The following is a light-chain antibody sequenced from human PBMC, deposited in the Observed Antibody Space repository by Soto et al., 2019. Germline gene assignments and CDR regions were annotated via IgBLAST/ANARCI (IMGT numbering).Light chain of an antibody. Sequence: ETVLTQSPATLSLSPGERATLSCRASQSVSRFLAWYQQKPGQAPRLLIYDASNRATGIPARFSGSGSGTDFTLTISSLEPEDFVVYYCQQRGNWPPITFGQGTRLDIK. V-gene: IGKV3-11*01. CDR2: DAS. CDR3: QQRGNWPPIT. CDR1: QSVSRF. J-gene: IGKJ5*01.